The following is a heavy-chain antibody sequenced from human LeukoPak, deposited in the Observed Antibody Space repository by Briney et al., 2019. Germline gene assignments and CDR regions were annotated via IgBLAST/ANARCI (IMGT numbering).Heavy chain of an antibody. CDR3: ARGRITMVRGVSFWFDP. CDR2: INHSGST. Sequence: PSETLSLTCAVYGGSFSGYYWSWIRQPPGKGLEWIGEINHSGSTNYNPSLKSRVTISVDTSKNQFSLKLSSVTAADTAVYYCARGRITMVRGVSFWFDPWGQGTLVTVSS. V-gene: IGHV4-34*01. D-gene: IGHD3-10*01. J-gene: IGHJ5*02. CDR1: GGSFSGYY.